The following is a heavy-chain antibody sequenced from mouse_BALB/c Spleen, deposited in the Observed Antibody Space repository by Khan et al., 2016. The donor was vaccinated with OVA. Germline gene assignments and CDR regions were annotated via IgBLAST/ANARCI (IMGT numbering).Heavy chain of an antibody. J-gene: IGHJ3*01. D-gene: IGHD1-1*01. CDR3: ARSLHYGSSTWFAY. CDR2: IDPSDSYT. Sequence: QVQLQQSGAELVKPGASVKLSCKASGYPLTSYWLHWVKQKPGQGLEWIGEIDPSDSYTNYNQKFKGKATLTVDKSSSTTYMQLSSLTSEDSAVYYWARSLHYGSSTWFAYWGQGTLVTVSA. V-gene: IGHV1-69*02. CDR1: GYPLTSYW.